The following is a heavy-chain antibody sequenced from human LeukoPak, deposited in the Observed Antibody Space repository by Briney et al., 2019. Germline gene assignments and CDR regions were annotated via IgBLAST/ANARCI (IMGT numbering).Heavy chain of an antibody. V-gene: IGHV3-21*01. J-gene: IGHJ2*01. Sequence: GGSLRLSCAASGFTFSDYSMHWVRQAPGKGLEWVSSISSSSSYIYYADSVKGRFTIPRDNAKNSLSLQMNSLRAEDTAVYYCAREVIVVAATTFWYFDLWGRGTLVTVSS. CDR3: AREVIVVAATTFWYFDL. CDR2: ISSSSSYI. D-gene: IGHD2-15*01. CDR1: GFTFSDYS.